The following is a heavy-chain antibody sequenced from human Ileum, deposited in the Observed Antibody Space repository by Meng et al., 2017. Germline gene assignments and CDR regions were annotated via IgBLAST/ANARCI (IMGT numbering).Heavy chain of an antibody. D-gene: IGHD3/OR15-3a*01. V-gene: IGHV3-7*01. J-gene: IGHJ4*02. CDR2: IGKDGSDR. CDR1: GFTLGGYW. Sequence: GGSLRLSCAASGFTLGGYWMTWVRQAPGKGLEWVANIGKDGSDRYYVDSVKGRFTVSRDNAANSLYLQMNSLRAEDKDVYYCTRDTDWHNFDYWGQGTLVTVSS. CDR3: TRDTDWHNFDY.